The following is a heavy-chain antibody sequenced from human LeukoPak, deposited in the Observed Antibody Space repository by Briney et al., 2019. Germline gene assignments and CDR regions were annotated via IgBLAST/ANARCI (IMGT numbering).Heavy chain of an antibody. J-gene: IGHJ4*02. CDR2: IAYDGSRA. V-gene: IGHV3-33*01. CDR1: GFTFGGYG. CDR3: TRYNNDHFDY. D-gene: IGHD1-14*01. Sequence: GGSLRLSCAGSGFTFGGYGMHCFRQTPGKGLEWVAVIAYDGSRACYADSVKGRFTISRDNSKNTMSVQMDDLRAEDTAVYYCTRYNNDHFDYWGQGTLVTVSS.